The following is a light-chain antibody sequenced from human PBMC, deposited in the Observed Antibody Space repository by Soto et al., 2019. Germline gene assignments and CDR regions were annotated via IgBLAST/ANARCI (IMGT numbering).Light chain of an antibody. CDR1: QSVSGN. Sequence: EIVMTQSPATLSVSPGERATLSCRASQSVSGNLAWYQQKPGQAPSLLIYGASTRATGIPARFSGSGSGTEFTLTISSLQSEDFAGYYCQQYNNWPALTFGGGTKVEVK. CDR3: QQYNNWPALT. V-gene: IGKV3D-15*01. CDR2: GAS. J-gene: IGKJ4*01.